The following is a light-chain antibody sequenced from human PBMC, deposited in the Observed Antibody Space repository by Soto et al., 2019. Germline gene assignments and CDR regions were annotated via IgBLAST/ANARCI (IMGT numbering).Light chain of an antibody. J-gene: IGKJ1*01. CDR2: DAS. CDR1: QSISSW. V-gene: IGKV1-5*03. CDR3: QHYTSHPWT. Sequence: DIQMAQSPSTLSASXXDRVXITSLASQSISSWLAWYQQKPGKAPKXXSYDASSLESAVPSRFSGCGAGTKFTLTISSLQPDVFATYYCQHYTSHPWTFGLGTKVDIK.